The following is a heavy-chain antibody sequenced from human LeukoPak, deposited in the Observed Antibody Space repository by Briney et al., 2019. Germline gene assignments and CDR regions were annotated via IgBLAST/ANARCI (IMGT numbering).Heavy chain of an antibody. J-gene: IGHJ4*02. CDR1: GFTFSSYG. V-gene: IGHV3-23*01. CDR3: AKVFHVLSHYDILTGIDY. D-gene: IGHD3-9*01. CDR2: ISGSGGST. Sequence: PGGTLRLSCAASGFTFSSYGMSWVRQAPGKGLEWVSAISGSGGSTYYADSVKGRFTISRDNSKNTLYLQMNSLRAEDTAVYYCAKVFHVLSHYDILTGIDYWGQGTLVTVSS.